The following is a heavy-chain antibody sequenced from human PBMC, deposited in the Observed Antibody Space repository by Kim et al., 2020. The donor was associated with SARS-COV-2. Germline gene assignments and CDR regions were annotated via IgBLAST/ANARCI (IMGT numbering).Heavy chain of an antibody. CDR3: ARDLRSATSPNITIFGVDRFYGLDV. Sequence: ASVKVSCKASGYTFTSYGISWVRQAPGQGLEWMGWISAYNGNTNYAQKLQGRVTMTTDTSTSTAYMELRSLRSDDTAVYYCARDLRSATSPNITIFGVDRFYGLDVWDQGTTVTVSS. J-gene: IGHJ6*02. CDR1: GYTFTSYG. D-gene: IGHD3-3*01. CDR2: ISAYNGNT. V-gene: IGHV1-18*04.